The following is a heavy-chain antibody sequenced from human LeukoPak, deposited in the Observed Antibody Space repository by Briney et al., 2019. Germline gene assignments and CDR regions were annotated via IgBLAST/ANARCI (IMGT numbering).Heavy chain of an antibody. V-gene: IGHV1-69*13. D-gene: IGHD4-17*01. CDR3: ARDDYGDYVTLFDY. J-gene: IGHJ4*02. CDR1: GGAFSSYA. CDR2: IIPIFGTA. Sequence: SVKVSCKASGGAFSSYAISWVRQAPGQGLEWMGGIIPIFGTANYAQKFQGRVTITADESTSTAYMELSSLRSEDTAVYYCARDDYGDYVTLFDYWGQGTLVTVSS.